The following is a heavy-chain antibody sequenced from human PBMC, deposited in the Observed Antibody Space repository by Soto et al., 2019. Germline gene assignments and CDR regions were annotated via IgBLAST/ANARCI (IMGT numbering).Heavy chain of an antibody. CDR1: GGSISSYY. CDR2: IYYSGST. Sequence: SETLSLTCAVSGGSISSYYWSWIRQPPGKGLEWIGYIYYSGSTNYNPSLKSRVTISVDTSKNQFSLKLSSVTAADTAVYYCARDSRVVVAAYSLLGMDVWGQGTTVTVSS. V-gene: IGHV4-59*01. D-gene: IGHD2-15*01. J-gene: IGHJ6*02. CDR3: ARDSRVVVAAYSLLGMDV.